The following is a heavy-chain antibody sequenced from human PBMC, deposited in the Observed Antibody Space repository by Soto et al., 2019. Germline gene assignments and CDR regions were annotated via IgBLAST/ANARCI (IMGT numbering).Heavy chain of an antibody. CDR2: INHSGST. D-gene: IGHD3-10*01. CDR1: GGSFSGYY. V-gene: IGHV4-34*01. CDR3: ARDYYYGSGSYYNAPYYYYGMDV. Sequence: PSETLSLTCAVYGGSFSGYYWSWIRQPPGKGLEWIGEINHSGSTNYNPSLKSRVTISVDTPKNQFSLKLSSVTAADTAVYYCARDYYYGSGSYYNAPYYYYGMDVWGQGTTVTVSS. J-gene: IGHJ6*02.